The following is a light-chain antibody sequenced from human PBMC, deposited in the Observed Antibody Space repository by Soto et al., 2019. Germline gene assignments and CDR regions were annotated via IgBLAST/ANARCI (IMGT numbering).Light chain of an antibody. J-gene: IGKJ2*02. CDR2: DAS. CDR3: QQRSDWPRT. V-gene: IGKV3-11*01. CDR1: QSINYY. Sequence: EIVLTQSPATLSLSPGERATLSCRASQSINYYLGWYQQKRGQAPRLLIYDASNRATGIPARFSGSGSGTDFTLTISSLEPEDFAIYYCQQRSDWPRTFGQGTKLEIK.